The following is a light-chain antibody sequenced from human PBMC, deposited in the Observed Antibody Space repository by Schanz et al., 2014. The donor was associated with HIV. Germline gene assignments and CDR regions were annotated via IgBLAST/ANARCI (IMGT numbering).Light chain of an antibody. V-gene: IGLV2-8*01. CDR1: SSDVGGYNY. CDR2: EVT. Sequence: QSALAQPLSASGSPGQSVTISCTGTSSDVGGYNYASWYQQPPGSAPRLIIYEVTKRPSGVPDRFSGSKSGNTASLTVSGLQAEDEADYYCGSFAGSNTRGLVFGTGTKLTVL. J-gene: IGLJ1*01. CDR3: GSFAGSNTRGLV.